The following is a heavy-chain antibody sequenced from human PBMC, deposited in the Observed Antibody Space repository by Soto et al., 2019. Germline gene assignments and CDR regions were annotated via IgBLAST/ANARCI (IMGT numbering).Heavy chain of an antibody. CDR2: IYYSANT. Sequence: QVQLQESGPGLVKPSQTLSLTCSVSGGSISSGGYYWSWSRQPPGKALEWIGYIYYSANTHYNPSLKGRVSSSADTSKNQFSLNLSSVTAADTAVYYCARSGGNSYYYGMDVWGQGTTVTVSS. CDR3: ARSGGNSYYYGMDV. CDR1: GGSISSGGYY. J-gene: IGHJ6*02. D-gene: IGHD3-10*01. V-gene: IGHV4-31*02.